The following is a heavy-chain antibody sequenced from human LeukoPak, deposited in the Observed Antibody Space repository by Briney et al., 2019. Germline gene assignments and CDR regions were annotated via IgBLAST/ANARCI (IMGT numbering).Heavy chain of an antibody. J-gene: IGHJ1*01. D-gene: IGHD4-17*01. V-gene: IGHV4-4*07. CDR1: GGSISSYY. Sequence: PSETLSLTCSVSGGSISSYYWSWIRQPAGKGLEWIGRIYTSGSTNYNPSLKSRVTMSVDTSKNQFSLKLSSVTAADTAVYYCARELDYGDYGWSEYLQHWGQGTLVTVSS. CDR2: IYTSGST. CDR3: ARELDYGDYGWSEYLQH.